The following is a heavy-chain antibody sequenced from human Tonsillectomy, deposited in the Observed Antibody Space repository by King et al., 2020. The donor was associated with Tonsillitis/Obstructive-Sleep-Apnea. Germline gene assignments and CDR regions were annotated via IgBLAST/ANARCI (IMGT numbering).Heavy chain of an antibody. Sequence: VQLVESGGGVVQPGRSLRLSCAASGFTLSDYAMHWVRQAPGKGLQWVAVMSYDGSTKYYADSVKGRFTIASDKSKNTLDLQMNSLRGEDTAVYYWANSRGSSSGFDFFFDYWGQGTLVTVSS. CDR3: ANSRGSSSGFDFFFDY. D-gene: IGHD6-6*01. V-gene: IGHV3-30*04. CDR1: GFTLSDYA. CDR2: MSYDGSTK. J-gene: IGHJ4*02.